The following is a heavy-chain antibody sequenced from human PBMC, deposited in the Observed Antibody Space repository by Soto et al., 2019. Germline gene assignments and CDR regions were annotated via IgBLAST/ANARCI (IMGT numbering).Heavy chain of an antibody. Sequence: PGGSLRLSCAASGFTFSNAWMNWVRRAPGKGLEWVGRIKSKTDGGTTDYAAPVKGRFTISRDDSKNTLYLQMNSLKTEDTAVYYCTSQTYYYDYSGYFRGPIVPDDIWGQGTMVTVAS. CDR3: TSQTYYYDYSGYFRGPIVPDDI. J-gene: IGHJ3*02. D-gene: IGHD3-22*01. CDR2: IKSKTDGGTT. CDR1: GFTFSNAW. V-gene: IGHV3-15*07.